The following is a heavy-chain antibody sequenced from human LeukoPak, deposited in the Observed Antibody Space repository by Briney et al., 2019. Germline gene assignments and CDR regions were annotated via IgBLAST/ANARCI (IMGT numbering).Heavy chain of an antibody. J-gene: IGHJ6*03. CDR2: IYHSGST. V-gene: IGHV4-38-2*02. CDR3: ARRYSSSSQYYYYYYYMDV. Sequence: SETLSLTCTVSGYSISSGYYWGWIRQPPGQGLEWIGSIYHSGSTNYNPSLKSRVTISVDTSKNQFSLKLSSVTAADTAVYYCARRYSSSSQYYYYYYYMDVWGKGTTVTVSS. D-gene: IGHD6-6*01. CDR1: GYSISSGYY.